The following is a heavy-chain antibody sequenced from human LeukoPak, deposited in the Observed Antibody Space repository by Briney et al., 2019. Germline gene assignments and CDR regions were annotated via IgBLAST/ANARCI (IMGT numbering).Heavy chain of an antibody. J-gene: IGHJ4*02. Sequence: TGGSLRLSCAASGFTFSSYEMNWVRKAPGKGLGWVSYISSSGSTIYYADSVKGRFTISRDNAKNSLYLQMHSLRAEDTAVYYCARAYFHSSCDYWGQRPVVTVSS. CDR1: GFTFSSYE. V-gene: IGHV3-48*03. CDR2: ISSSGSTI. CDR3: ARAYFHSSCDY. D-gene: IGHD3-22*01.